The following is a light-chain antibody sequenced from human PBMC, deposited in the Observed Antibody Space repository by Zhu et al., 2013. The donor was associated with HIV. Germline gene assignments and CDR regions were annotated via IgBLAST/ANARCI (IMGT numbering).Light chain of an antibody. CDR1: GSNIGAGYE. V-gene: IGLV1-40*02. CDR3: CSYVTGEVSVV. Sequence: QSVVTQAPSVSGAPGQRVTVSCTGSGSNIGAGYEVHWYQQLPGTAPKLMIYEVNKRPSGISNRFSGSKSGNTASLTISGLQAEDEADYYCCSYVTGEVSVVFGGGTKLTVL. CDR2: EVN. J-gene: IGLJ2*01.